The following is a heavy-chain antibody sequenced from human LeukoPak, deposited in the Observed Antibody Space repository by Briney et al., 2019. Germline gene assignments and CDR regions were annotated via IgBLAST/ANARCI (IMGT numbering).Heavy chain of an antibody. Sequence: SETLSLTCTVSGGSISSSTYYWGWIRQPPGKGLEWIGAIYNTGTTYYNPSLRSRVTISVDTSKNHFSLNLRSVTAADTALYYYASAPRQASIGGLDYWGQGTLVTVSS. V-gene: IGHV4-39*02. CDR2: IYNTGTT. CDR3: ASAPRQASIGGLDY. J-gene: IGHJ4*02. D-gene: IGHD3-16*01. CDR1: GGSISSSTYY.